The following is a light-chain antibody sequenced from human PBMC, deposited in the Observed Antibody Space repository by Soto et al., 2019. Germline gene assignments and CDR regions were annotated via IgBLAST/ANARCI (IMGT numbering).Light chain of an antibody. CDR3: SSYTSSTTVI. V-gene: IGLV2-14*01. CDR2: EVN. Sequence: QSVLTQPASVSGSPGQSITISCTGTXSDIGGYDYVSWYQQCPGKAPKFIVFEVNNRASGVSNRFSGSKSGNTASLTISGLQTEDEADYYCSSYTSSTTVIFGGGTNVTVL. CDR1: XSDIGGYDY. J-gene: IGLJ2*01.